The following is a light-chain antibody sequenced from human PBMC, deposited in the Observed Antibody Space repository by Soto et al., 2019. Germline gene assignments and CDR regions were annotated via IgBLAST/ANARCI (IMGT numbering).Light chain of an antibody. CDR3: AAWDDTLNGPLYV. J-gene: IGLJ1*01. CDR2: SNN. CDR1: SSNIGSNT. Sequence: LTQPPSASGTPGQRVTISCSGSSSNIGSNTVKWYQQLPGTAPKLLIYSNNQRPSGVPDRFSGSTSGTSASLAISVLQSEDEADYYCAAWDDTLNGPLYVFGTGTKVTVL. V-gene: IGLV1-44*01.